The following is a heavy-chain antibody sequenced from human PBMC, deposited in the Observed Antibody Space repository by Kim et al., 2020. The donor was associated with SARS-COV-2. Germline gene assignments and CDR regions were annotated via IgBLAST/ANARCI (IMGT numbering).Heavy chain of an antibody. Sequence: SETLSLTCAVYGGSFSGYYWSWIRQPPGKGLEWIGEINHSGSTNYNPSLKSRVTISVDTSKNQFSLKLSSVTAADTAVYYCAKGWAVAATRGRYFDYWGQGTLVTVSS. CDR3: AKGWAVAATRGRYFDY. V-gene: IGHV4-34*01. D-gene: IGHD2-15*01. CDR1: GGSFSGYY. CDR2: INHSGST. J-gene: IGHJ4*02.